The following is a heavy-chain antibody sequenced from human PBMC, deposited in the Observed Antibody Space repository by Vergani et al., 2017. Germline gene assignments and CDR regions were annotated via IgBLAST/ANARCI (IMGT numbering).Heavy chain of an antibody. CDR3: ARHLAYYYDSSGYYFGAFDI. CDR1: GGSISSSSYY. D-gene: IGHD3-22*01. V-gene: IGHV4-39*01. Sequence: QLQLQESGPGLVKPSETLSLTCTVSGGSISSSSYYWGWIRPPPGKGLEWIGSIYYSGSTYYNPSRKSRVTISVDTSKNQFSLKLSSVTAADTAVYYCARHLAYYYDSSGYYFGAFDIWGQGTMVTVSS. J-gene: IGHJ3*02. CDR2: IYYSGST.